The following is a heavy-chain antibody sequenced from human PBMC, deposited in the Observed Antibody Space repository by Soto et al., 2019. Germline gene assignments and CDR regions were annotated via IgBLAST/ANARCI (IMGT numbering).Heavy chain of an antibody. V-gene: IGHV4-4*07. CDR1: GDSISGYY. CDR2: IYSDGTT. Sequence: SEPLPLTCIVSGDSISGYYWSWIRQPAGKELEWIGRIYSDGTTNYNPSLKGRGTMSVDTSKKQISLKLTSVTAADTAMYYCARDRGYRSGSFGSWGQGVLVTVSS. D-gene: IGHD5-18*01. J-gene: IGHJ5*02. CDR3: ARDRGYRSGSFGS.